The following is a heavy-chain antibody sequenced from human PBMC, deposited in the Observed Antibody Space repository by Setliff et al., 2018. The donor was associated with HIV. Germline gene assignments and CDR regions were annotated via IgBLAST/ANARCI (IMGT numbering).Heavy chain of an antibody. D-gene: IGHD6-6*01. CDR3: ARDPIKARPDYFDY. V-gene: IGHV1-69-2*01. Sequence: GASVKVSCKTSGYFFSEFYIHWVQQAPGKGLEWVGRVNPEDGETIYAEKFQGRVTITTDTSTDTAYMELSSLRPEDTAIYYCARDPIKARPDYFDYWGQGTLVTVSS. J-gene: IGHJ4*02. CDR1: GYFFSEFY. CDR2: VNPEDGET.